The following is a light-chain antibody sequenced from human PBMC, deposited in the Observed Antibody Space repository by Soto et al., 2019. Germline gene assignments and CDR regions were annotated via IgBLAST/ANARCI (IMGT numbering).Light chain of an antibody. CDR1: RSLLHTNGYNY. Sequence: DIVLTQSPRSLPVIPGEPASISFRSSRSLLHTNGYNYLDWYLQRPGHSPQLLIYLGSNRASGVPDRFSGSGSGTEYTLKISRVEAEDVGVYYCMQALQSLTFGQGTRLEN. CDR3: MQALQSLT. V-gene: IGKV2-28*01. J-gene: IGKJ5*01. CDR2: LGS.